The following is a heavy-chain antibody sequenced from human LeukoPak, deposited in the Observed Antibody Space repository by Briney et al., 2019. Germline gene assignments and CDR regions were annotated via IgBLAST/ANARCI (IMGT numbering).Heavy chain of an antibody. Sequence: QAGGSLRLSCAASGFTFSSYEMNWVRQAPGKGLEWVSYISSSGRTIAYVDSVKGRFTISRDNAKNSLYLQMNSLRVEDTAVYYCARRGGGYHPDKNYYYHMDVWGKGTTVTISS. D-gene: IGHD5-24*01. CDR1: GFTFSSYE. V-gene: IGHV3-48*03. J-gene: IGHJ6*03. CDR2: ISSSGRTI. CDR3: ARRGGGYHPDKNYYYHMDV.